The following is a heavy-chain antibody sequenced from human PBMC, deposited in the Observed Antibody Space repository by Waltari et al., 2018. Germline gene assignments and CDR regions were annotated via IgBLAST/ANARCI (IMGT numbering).Heavy chain of an antibody. V-gene: IGHV4-34*01. D-gene: IGHD2-21*02. CDR1: GGSFSGYY. J-gene: IGHJ3*02. CDR2: INHSGST. Sequence: QVQLQQWGAGLLKPSETLSLTCAVYGGSFSGYYWSWIRQPPGTGLEWIGEINHSGSTNYHPSLKSRVTISVDTSKNQFSLKLSSVTAADTAVYYCARREYCGGDCYSRSSAFDIWGQGTMVTVSS. CDR3: ARREYCGGDCYSRSSAFDI.